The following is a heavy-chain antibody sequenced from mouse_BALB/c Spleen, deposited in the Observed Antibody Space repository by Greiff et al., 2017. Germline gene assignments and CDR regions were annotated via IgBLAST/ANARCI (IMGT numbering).Heavy chain of an antibody. V-gene: IGHV5-17*02. CDR1: GFTFSSFG. J-gene: IGHJ2*01. Sequence: DVMLVESGGGLVQPGGSRKLSCAASGFTFSSFGMHWVRQAPEKGLEWVAYISSGSSTIYYADTVKGRFTISRDNPKNTLFLQMTSLRSEDTAMYYCARHYGSSPDYWGQGTTLTVSS. CDR3: ARHYGSSPDY. D-gene: IGHD1-1*01. CDR2: ISSGSSTI.